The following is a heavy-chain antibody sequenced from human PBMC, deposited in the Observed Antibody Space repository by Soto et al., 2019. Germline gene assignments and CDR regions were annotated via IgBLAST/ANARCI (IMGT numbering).Heavy chain of an antibody. CDR1: GCTFSSYA. CDR2: IIPIFGTA. D-gene: IGHD2-2*02. J-gene: IGHJ5*02. CDR3: AAVGYCSSTSCYTGGKSIAASTGWFDP. Sequence: SVKVSCKASGCTFSSYAISWVRQAPGQRLEWMGGIIPIFGTANYAQKFQGRVTITADESTSTAYMELSSLRSEDTAVYYCAAVGYCSSTSCYTGGKSIAASTGWFDPWGQGTLVTVSS. V-gene: IGHV1-69*13.